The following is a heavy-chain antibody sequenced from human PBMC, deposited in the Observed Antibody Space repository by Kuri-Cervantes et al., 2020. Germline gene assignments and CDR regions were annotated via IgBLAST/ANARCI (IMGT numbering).Heavy chain of an antibody. CDR1: GFTFSSYS. CDR2: ISGSGGST. V-gene: IGHV3-23*01. CDR3: ARARGYSGSLYFDY. Sequence: GGSLRLSCAASGFTFSSYSMNWVRQAPGKGLEWVSAISGSGGSTYYADSVKGRFTISRDNSKNTLYLQMNSLRAEDTAVYYCARARGYSGSLYFDYWGQGTLVTVSS. J-gene: IGHJ4*02. D-gene: IGHD1-26*01.